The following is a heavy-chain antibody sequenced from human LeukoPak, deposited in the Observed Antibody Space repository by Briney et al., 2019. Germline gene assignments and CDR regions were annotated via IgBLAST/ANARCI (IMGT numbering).Heavy chain of an antibody. CDR2: ISGSGGST. D-gene: IGHD2-21*01. CDR3: ATLRRRSMLDY. V-gene: IGHV3-23*01. J-gene: IGHJ4*02. Sequence: GGALRLSCAASGFTFSSYAMSWVRQAPAKGLEWVSAISGSGGSTYYADSVKGRFTISRDNSMNTLYLQMNSLRAEDTAVYYCATLRRRSMLDYWGQGTLVTVSS. CDR1: GFTFSSYA.